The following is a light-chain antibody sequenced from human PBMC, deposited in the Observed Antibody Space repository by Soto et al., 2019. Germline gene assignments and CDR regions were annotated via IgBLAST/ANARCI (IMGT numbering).Light chain of an antibody. Sequence: EIVMTQSPVTLSVSPGERATLSCRASQSVSSNLAWYQQKPGQSPRLLIYVASTRATGIPAKFSGSGSGTEFILTISSLQSEDFAAYYCQQYNKWPLPFGGGTRVEIK. CDR2: VAS. J-gene: IGKJ4*01. CDR1: QSVSSN. V-gene: IGKV3-15*01. CDR3: QQYNKWPLP.